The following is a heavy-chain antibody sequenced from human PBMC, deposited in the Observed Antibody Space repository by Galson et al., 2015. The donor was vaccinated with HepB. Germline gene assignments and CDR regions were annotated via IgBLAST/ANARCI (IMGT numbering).Heavy chain of an antibody. V-gene: IGHV1-69*06. CDR3: ARGQAEVYDFWSGPDAFDI. J-gene: IGHJ3*02. Sequence: SVKVSCKASGGTFSSYAISWVRQAPGQGLEWMGGIIPIFGTATYAQKFQGRVTITADKSTSTAYMELSSLRSEDTAVYYCARGQAEVYDFWSGPDAFDIWGQGTVVTVSS. D-gene: IGHD3-3*01. CDR2: IIPIFGTA. CDR1: GGTFSSYA.